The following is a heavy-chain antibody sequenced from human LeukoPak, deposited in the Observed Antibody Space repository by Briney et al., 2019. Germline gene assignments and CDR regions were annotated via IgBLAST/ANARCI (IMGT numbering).Heavy chain of an antibody. CDR1: GFTFSSYG. V-gene: IGHV3-30*02. CDR2: IRYDGSNK. CDR3: AKEGVATRSLDY. Sequence: GGSLRLSCAASGFTFSSYGMHWVRQAPGKGLEWVAFIRYDGSNKYYADSVKGRFTISRDNSKNTLYLQMNSLRAEDTAVYYCAKEGVATRSLDYWGQGTLVTVSS. D-gene: IGHD3-3*01. J-gene: IGHJ4*02.